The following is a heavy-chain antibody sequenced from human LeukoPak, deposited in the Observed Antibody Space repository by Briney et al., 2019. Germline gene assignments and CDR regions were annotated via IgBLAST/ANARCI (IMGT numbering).Heavy chain of an antibody. D-gene: IGHD3-9*01. CDR3: ARDRTDYDILTGYSHDAFDM. CDR1: GYTFTSYD. V-gene: IGHV1-8*01. J-gene: IGHJ3*02. CDR2: MNPNSGNT. Sequence: GASVKVSCKASGYTFTSYDINWVRQATGQGLEWMGWMNPNSGNTGYAQKFQGRVTMTRNTSISTAYMELSSLRSEDTAVYYCARDRTDYDILTGYSHDAFDMWGQGTMVTVSS.